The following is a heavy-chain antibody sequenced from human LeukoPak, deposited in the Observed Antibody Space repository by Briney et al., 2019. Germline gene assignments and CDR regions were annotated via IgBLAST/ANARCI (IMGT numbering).Heavy chain of an antibody. CDR2: IYYSGST. CDR3: ARGYFDWLSFDY. D-gene: IGHD3-9*01. CDR1: GGSISSYY. J-gene: IGHJ4*02. Sequence: SETLSLTCTVSGGSISSYYWSWIRQPPGKGLEWIGYIYYSGSTNYNPSLKSRVTISVDTSKNHFSLNLNSVTAADTAVYYCARGYFDWLSFDYWGQGVLVAVSS. V-gene: IGHV4-59*01.